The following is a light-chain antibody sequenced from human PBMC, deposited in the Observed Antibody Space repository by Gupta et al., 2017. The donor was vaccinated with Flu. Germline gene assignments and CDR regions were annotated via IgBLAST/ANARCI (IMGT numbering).Light chain of an antibody. J-gene: IGKJ4*01. CDR1: ESVGIY. V-gene: IGKV3-11*01. CDR2: VAS. CDR3: MQGSQWPHT. Sequence: ECGSISCRPAESVGIYLSWYQQKPGQAPRLLISVASNRASGVPARFSGSGSGTDFTLTIKSLEAEDFGIFFCMQGSQWPHTFGGMTRVEIK.